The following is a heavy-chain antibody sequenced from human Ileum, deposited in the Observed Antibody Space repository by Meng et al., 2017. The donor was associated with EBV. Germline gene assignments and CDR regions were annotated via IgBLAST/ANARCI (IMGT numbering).Heavy chain of an antibody. CDR1: GGSISSYY. CDR3: ARGGWSLDY. J-gene: IGHJ4*02. Sequence: HVQRNTPGPCLLKPPPTLSITGTFSGGSISSYYWSWIRQPPGKGLEWIVYIYYSGSTNYNPSLKSRVTISVDTSKNQFSLNLSSVTAADTAVYYCARGGWSLDYWGQGTLVTVSS. D-gene: IGHD2-15*01. V-gene: IGHV4-59*08. CDR2: IYYSGST.